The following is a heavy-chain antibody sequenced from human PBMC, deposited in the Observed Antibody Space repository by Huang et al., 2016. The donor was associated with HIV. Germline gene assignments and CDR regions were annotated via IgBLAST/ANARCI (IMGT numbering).Heavy chain of an antibody. D-gene: IGHD4-17*01. CDR2: ISGGGGRT. V-gene: IGHV3-23*01. CDR3: AKDLTTKNSWMYFDY. Sequence: EVQLLESGGGLVQPGGSLRLSCAVSGFTFSSYDMSWVRQAPGKGLEWCATISGGGGRTYYADSGKGLFTVSRDNSKSTVYLQMTSLRAEDTAVYYCAKDLTTKNSWMYFDYWGRGTLVTVSS. CDR1: GFTFSSYD. J-gene: IGHJ4*02.